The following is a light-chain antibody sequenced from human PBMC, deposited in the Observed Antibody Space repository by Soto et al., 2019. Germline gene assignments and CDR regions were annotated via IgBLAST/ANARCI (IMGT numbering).Light chain of an antibody. J-gene: IGLJ2*01. V-gene: IGLV2-23*02. Sequence: QSALTQPASVSGSPGQSITISCTGTSSDVGSYNLVSWYQQHPGKAPKLMIYEVSKRPSGVSNRFSGSKSGNTASLTISGRQAEEEADYYCCSYAGSSTFVFGGGTKLTVL. CDR2: EVS. CDR3: CSYAGSSTFV. CDR1: SSDVGSYNL.